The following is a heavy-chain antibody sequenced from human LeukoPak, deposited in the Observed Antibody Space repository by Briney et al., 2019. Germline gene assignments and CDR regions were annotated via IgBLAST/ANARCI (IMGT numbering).Heavy chain of an antibody. CDR1: GGTFSSYA. V-gene: IGHV1-69*04. D-gene: IGHD2-15*01. CDR2: IIPILGIA. Sequence: SVKVSCKASGGTFSSYAISWVRQAPGQGLEWMGRIIPILGIANYAQKFQGRVTITADKSTSTAYMELSSLRSEDTAVYYCASEYCSGGSCYSQYAFDIWGQGTMVTVSS. J-gene: IGHJ3*02. CDR3: ASEYCSGGSCYSQYAFDI.